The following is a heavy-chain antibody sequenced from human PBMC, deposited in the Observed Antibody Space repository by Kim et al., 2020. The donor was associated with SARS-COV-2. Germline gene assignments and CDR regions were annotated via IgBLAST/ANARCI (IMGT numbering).Heavy chain of an antibody. V-gene: IGHV4-34*01. CDR3: ARGRMDYYDSSGYWRAARRVGKWFDP. D-gene: IGHD3-22*01. CDR2: INHSGST. J-gene: IGHJ5*02. Sequence: SETLSLTCAVYGGSFSGYYWSWIRQPPGKGLEWIGEINHSGSTNYNPSLKSRVTISVDTSKNQFSLKLSSVTAADTAVYYCARGRMDYYDSSGYWRAARRVGKWFDPWGQGTLVTVSS. CDR1: GGSFSGYY.